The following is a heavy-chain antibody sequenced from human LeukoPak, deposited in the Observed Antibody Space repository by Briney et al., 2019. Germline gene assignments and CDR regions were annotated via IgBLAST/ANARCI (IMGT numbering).Heavy chain of an antibody. D-gene: IGHD3-22*01. J-gene: IGHJ4*02. CDR1: GFTFSSYG. CDR3: ARYYYDSSGYSPFDY. CDR2: IWYDGSNK. Sequence: GGSLRPSCAASGFTFSSYGMHWVRQAPGKGLEWVAVIWYDGSNKYYADSVKGRFTISRDNSKNTLYLQINSLRAEDTAVYYCARYYYDSSGYSPFDYWGQGTLLTVSS. V-gene: IGHV3-33*01.